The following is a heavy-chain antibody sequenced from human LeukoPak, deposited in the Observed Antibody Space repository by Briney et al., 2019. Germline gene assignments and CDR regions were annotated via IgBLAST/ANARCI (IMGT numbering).Heavy chain of an antibody. V-gene: IGHV4-4*02. CDR3: ARCSIYYDSKGEDY. CDR1: GGSISSSNW. CDR2: IYHSGST. D-gene: IGHD3-22*01. Sequence: SETLSLTCAVSGGSISSSNWWSWVRQPPGKGLEWIGEIYHSGSTNYNPSLKSRVTISVDKSKNQFSLKLSSVTAADTAVYYCARCSIYYDSKGEDYWGQGTLVTVSS. J-gene: IGHJ4*02.